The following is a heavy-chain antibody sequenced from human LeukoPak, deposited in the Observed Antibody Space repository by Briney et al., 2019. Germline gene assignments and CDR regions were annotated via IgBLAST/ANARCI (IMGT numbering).Heavy chain of an antibody. D-gene: IGHD6-13*01. J-gene: IGHJ4*02. V-gene: IGHV4-30-4*08. CDR2: IYYSGST. Sequence: SETLSLTCTVSGGSISSGDSYWSWIRQPPGKGLEWIGYIYYSGSTYYSPSLRSRITISVDTSKNQFSLKLSSVTAADTAVYYCARSSSSWLPGWGQGTLVTVSS. CDR1: GGSISSGDSY. CDR3: ARSSSSWLPG.